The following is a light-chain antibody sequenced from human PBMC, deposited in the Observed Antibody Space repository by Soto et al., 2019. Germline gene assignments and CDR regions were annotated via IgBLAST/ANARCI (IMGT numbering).Light chain of an antibody. CDR1: QSVSSS. CDR2: DAS. J-gene: IGKJ4*01. Sequence: IVLTQSPATLSFSPGERATLSCRASQSVSSSLAWFQQKPGQAPRLLIYDASKRATGIPARFSGSGSGTDFTLTISSLEPEDFAVYYCQQRNSRLPNFGGGTKVEIK. V-gene: IGKV3-11*01. CDR3: QQRNSRLPN.